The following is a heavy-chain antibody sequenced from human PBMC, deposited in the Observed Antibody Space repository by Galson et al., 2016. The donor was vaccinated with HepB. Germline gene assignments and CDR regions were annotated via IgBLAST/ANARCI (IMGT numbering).Heavy chain of an antibody. CDR3: VKSNLAAPGGFYGMDL. J-gene: IGHJ6*02. Sequence: SLRLSCAASGFSFSSYPMHWVRQAPGKGLEYVSGIPTNGDDTKYADSVKGRFTIFRDNSKNTLYLQMRSLRAEDTAVYYCVKSNLAAPGGFYGMDLWGQGTTVTVSS. V-gene: IGHV3-64D*06. D-gene: IGHD6-13*01. CDR1: GFSFSSYP. CDR2: IPTNGDDT.